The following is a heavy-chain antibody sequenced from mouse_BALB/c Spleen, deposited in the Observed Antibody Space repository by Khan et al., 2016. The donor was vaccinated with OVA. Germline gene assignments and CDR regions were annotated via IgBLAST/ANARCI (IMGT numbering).Heavy chain of an antibody. J-gene: IGHJ3*01. CDR3: AREASSWDFSFPY. Sequence: VQLQQSGPELVEPGASVKMSCKASGYTFTNYVIHWVKQKPGQGLEWIGYINPDNAGTRYNEKFKGKATLTSDISSTSAYMELLSLTSEDPAVYYCAREASSWDFSFPYWGQGTLVTVSA. D-gene: IGHD4-1*01. CDR2: INPDNAGT. V-gene: IGHV1S136*01. CDR1: GYTFTNYV.